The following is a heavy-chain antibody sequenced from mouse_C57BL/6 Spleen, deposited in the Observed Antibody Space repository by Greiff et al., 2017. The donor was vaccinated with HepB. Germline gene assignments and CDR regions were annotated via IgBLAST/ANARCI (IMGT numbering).Heavy chain of an antibody. CDR3: ARTVGHAMDY. J-gene: IGHJ4*01. CDR1: GYAFSSSW. Sequence: QVQLQQSGPELVKPGASVKISCKASGYAFSSSWMNWVKQRPGKGLEWIGRIYPGDGDTNYNGKFKGKATLTADKSSSTAYMQLSSLTSEDSAVYCCARTVGHAMDYWGQGTSVTVSS. CDR2: IYPGDGDT. D-gene: IGHD1-1*01. V-gene: IGHV1-82*01.